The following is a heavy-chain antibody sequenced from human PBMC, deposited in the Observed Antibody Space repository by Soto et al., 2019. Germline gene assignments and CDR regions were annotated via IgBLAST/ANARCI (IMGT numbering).Heavy chain of an antibody. CDR1: GGSMSDNC. CDR3: ARLNGYCISTNCHGYYGMDV. J-gene: IGHJ6*02. D-gene: IGHD2-2*03. CDR2: IHYRGHS. Sequence: SETLCLTCSVSGGSMSDNCWSWIRQTPGKGLEWIAWIHYRGHSSSNPSLKSRVTISVDTSKNEFSLRLSSVTAADTAVYYCARLNGYCISTNCHGYYGMDVWGQGTTVTVSS. V-gene: IGHV4-59*08.